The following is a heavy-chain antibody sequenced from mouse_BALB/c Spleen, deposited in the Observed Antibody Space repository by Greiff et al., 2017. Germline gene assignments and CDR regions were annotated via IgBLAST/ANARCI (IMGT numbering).Heavy chain of an antibody. V-gene: IGHV2-9-2*01. CDR1: GFSLTSYD. CDR3: VSGYDVGFAY. Sequence: VQGVESGPGLVAPSQSLSITCTVSGFSLTSYDISWIRQPPGKGLEWLGVIWTGGGTNYNSAFMSRLSISKDNSKSQVFLKMNSLQTDDTAIYYCVSGYDVGFAYWGQGTLVTVSA. CDR2: IWTGGGT. D-gene: IGHD2-2*01. J-gene: IGHJ3*01.